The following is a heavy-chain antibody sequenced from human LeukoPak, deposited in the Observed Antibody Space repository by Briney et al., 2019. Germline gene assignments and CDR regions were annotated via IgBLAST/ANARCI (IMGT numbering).Heavy chain of an antibody. V-gene: IGHV4-59*11. CDR2: IYYSGST. D-gene: IGHD6-13*01. CDR1: GGSISSHY. CDR3: ARGLESRSRWGPNWFDP. Sequence: SETLSLTCTVSGGSISSHYWSWIRQPPGKGLEWIGYIYYSGSTNYNPSLKSRVTISVDTSKNQFSLKLSSVTAADTAVYYCARGLESRSRWGPNWFDPWGQGTLVTVSS. J-gene: IGHJ5*02.